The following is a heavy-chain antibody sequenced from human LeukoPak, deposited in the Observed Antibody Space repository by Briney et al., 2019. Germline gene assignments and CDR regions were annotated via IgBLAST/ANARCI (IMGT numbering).Heavy chain of an antibody. CDR3: TTIWYWELRYNYYMDV. CDR2: IKSKTDGGTT. Sequence: PGGSLRLSCAASGFTFSNAWMSWVRQAPGKGLEWVGRIKSKTDGGTTDYAAPVKGRFTISRDDSKNTLYLQMNSLKTEDTAVYYCTTIWYWELRYNYYMDVWGKGTTVTVSS. D-gene: IGHD1-26*01. CDR1: GFTFSNAW. V-gene: IGHV3-15*01. J-gene: IGHJ6*03.